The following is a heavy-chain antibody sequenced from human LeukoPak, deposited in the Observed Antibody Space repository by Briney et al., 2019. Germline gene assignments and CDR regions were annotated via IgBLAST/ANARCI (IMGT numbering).Heavy chain of an antibody. CDR1: GFTFNDYW. CDR3: ARGGATTFGLWGNAFDI. V-gene: IGHV3-7*01. J-gene: IGHJ3*02. CDR2: IKQDGSEK. D-gene: IGHD3-3*01. Sequence: VGSLRLSCAASGFTFNDYWTTWVRQAPGKGLEWVANIKQDGSEKYYVDSVKGRFTISRDNAKNSLYLQMNSLRAEDTAVYYCARGGATTFGLWGNAFDIWGQGTMVTVSS.